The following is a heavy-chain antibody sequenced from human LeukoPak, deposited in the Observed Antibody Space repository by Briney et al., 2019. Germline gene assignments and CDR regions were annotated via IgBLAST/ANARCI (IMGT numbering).Heavy chain of an antibody. CDR2: ISGSGGST. V-gene: IGHV3-23*01. J-gene: IGHJ4*02. CDR1: GFTFSSYA. D-gene: IGHD3-10*01. Sequence: PGGSLRLSCAASGFTFSSYAMSWVRQAPGRGLEWVSAISGSGGSTYYADSVKGRFTISRDNSKNTLYLQMNSLRAEDTAVYYCAKDRGGLFITMVRGVINPPDYWGQGTLVTVSS. CDR3: AKDRGGLFITMVRGVINPPDY.